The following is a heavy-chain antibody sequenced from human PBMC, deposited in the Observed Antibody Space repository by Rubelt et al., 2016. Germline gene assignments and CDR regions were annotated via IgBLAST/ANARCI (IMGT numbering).Heavy chain of an antibody. J-gene: IGHJ5*02. Sequence: VRQAPGKGLEWIGSIYYSGSTYYNPSLKSRVTISVDTSKNQFSLKLSSVTAADTAVYYCARDLRHSSGYYNWFDPWGQGTLVTVSS. CDR3: ARDLRHSSGYYNWFDP. V-gene: IGHV4-39*07. D-gene: IGHD3-22*01. CDR2: IYYSGST.